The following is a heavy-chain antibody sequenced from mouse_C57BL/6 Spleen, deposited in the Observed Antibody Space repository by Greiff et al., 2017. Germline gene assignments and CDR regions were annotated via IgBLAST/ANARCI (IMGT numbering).Heavy chain of an antibody. V-gene: IGHV1-15*01. Sequence: QVQLKQSGAELVRPGASVTLSCKASGYTFTDYEMHWVKQTPVHGLEWIGAIDPETGGTAYNQKFKGKAILTADKSSSTAYMELRSLTSEDSAVYYCTRFITTVVATIGYYFDYWGQGTTLTVSS. CDR1: GYTFTDYE. CDR3: TRFITTVVATIGYYFDY. D-gene: IGHD1-1*01. J-gene: IGHJ2*01. CDR2: IDPETGGT.